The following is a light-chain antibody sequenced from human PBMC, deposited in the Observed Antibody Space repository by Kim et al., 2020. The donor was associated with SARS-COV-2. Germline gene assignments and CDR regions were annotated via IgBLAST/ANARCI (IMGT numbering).Light chain of an antibody. CDR1: SSDVGGYNY. CDR3: SSYTSSSILEV. J-gene: IGLJ1*01. CDR2: DVS. Sequence: QSALTQPASVSGSPGQSITISCTGTSSDVGGYNYVSWYQQHPGKAPKLMIYDVSNRPSGVSNRFSGSKSGNTASLTISGLQAEDEADYYCSSYTSSSILEVFGTGTKVTVL. V-gene: IGLV2-14*03.